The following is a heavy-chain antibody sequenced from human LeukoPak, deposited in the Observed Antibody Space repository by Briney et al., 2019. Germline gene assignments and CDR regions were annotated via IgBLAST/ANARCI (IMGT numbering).Heavy chain of an antibody. J-gene: IGHJ3*02. CDR1: GFTFSSYA. CDR3: ARERYYYDSSGQFDI. CDR2: ISGSGGST. D-gene: IGHD3-22*01. Sequence: GGSLRLSCAASGFTFSSYAMSWVRQAPGKGLEWVSVISGSGGSTNYADSVKGRFTISRDNSKNTLYLQMNSLRAEDTAVYYCARERYYYDSSGQFDIWGQGTMVTVSS. V-gene: IGHV3-23*01.